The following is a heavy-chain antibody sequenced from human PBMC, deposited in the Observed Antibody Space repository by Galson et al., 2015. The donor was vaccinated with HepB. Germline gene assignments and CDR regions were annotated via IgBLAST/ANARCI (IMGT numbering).Heavy chain of an antibody. D-gene: IGHD6-13*01. V-gene: IGHV4-59*01. CDR1: GGSISSYY. Sequence: SETLSLTCTVSGGSISSYYWSWLRQPPGKGLEWIGYIYYSGSTNYNPSLKSRVTISVDTSKNQFSLKLSSVTAADTAVYYCAREGMGVPPSAFDIWGQGTMVTVSS. CDR3: AREGMGVPPSAFDI. J-gene: IGHJ3*02. CDR2: IYYSGST.